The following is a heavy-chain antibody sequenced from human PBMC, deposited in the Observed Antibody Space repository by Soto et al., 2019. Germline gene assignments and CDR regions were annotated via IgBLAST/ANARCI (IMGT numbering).Heavy chain of an antibody. V-gene: IGHV4-4*07. CDR3: ARGQRLSDSFDP. CDR1: GGAISGYY. CDR2: IYSSGGT. Sequence: SDTLSLTCTVSGGAISGYYWTWIRQPAGKGLEWIGRIYSSGGTKYNPSLKSRVDMSLDMSKNQFSLRLNSVTAADTAVYYCARGQRLSDSFDPWGQGTLVTVSS. D-gene: IGHD6-25*01. J-gene: IGHJ5*02.